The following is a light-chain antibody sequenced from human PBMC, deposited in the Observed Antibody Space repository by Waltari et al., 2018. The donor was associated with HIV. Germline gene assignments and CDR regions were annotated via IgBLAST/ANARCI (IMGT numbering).Light chain of an antibody. J-gene: IGLJ1*01. V-gene: IGLV2-14*01. Sequence: QSALTQPASVSGSPGQSITISCPGTSSDVGGYNYVSWYQKHPGKAPKLMIYEVSNRPSGVSNRFSGSKSGNTASLTISGLQAEDEADYYCSSYTSSSTRVFGTGTKVTVL. CDR2: EVS. CDR3: SSYTSSSTRV. CDR1: SSDVGGYNY.